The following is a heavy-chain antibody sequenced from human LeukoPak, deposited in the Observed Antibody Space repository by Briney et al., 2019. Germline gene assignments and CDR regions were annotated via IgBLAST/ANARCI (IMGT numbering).Heavy chain of an antibody. Sequence: GGSLRLSCAASGFTFSSYAMHWVRQAPGKGLEWVAVISYDGSNKYYADSVKGRFTISRDNSKNTLYLQMNSLRAEDTAVYYCARNYDFWSGYIDYWGQGTLVTVSS. D-gene: IGHD3-3*01. CDR1: GFTFSSYA. J-gene: IGHJ4*02. CDR3: ARNYDFWSGYIDY. CDR2: ISYDGSNK. V-gene: IGHV3-30-3*01.